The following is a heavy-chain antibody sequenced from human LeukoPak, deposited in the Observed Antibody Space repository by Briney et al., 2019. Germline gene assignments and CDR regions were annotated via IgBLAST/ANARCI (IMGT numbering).Heavy chain of an antibody. J-gene: IGHJ4*02. D-gene: IGHD3-22*01. V-gene: IGHV4-39*07. CDR3: ARVIGEAYYDSSGYYCDY. Sequence: PSETLSLTCTVSGGSISSSSYYWGWIRQPPGKGLEWIGSIYYSGSTYYNPSLKSRVTISVDTSKNQFSLKLSSVTAADTAVYYCARVIGEAYYDSSGYYCDYWGQGTLVTVSS. CDR1: GGSISSSSYY. CDR2: IYYSGST.